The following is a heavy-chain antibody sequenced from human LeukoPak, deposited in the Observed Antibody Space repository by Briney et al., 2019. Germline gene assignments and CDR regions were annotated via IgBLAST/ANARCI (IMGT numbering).Heavy chain of an antibody. CDR3: ARSREPGRDGDY. CDR2: ISSDGTSP. V-gene: IGHV3-74*01. J-gene: IGHJ4*02. D-gene: IGHD5-24*01. CDR1: GFTFSSYW. Sequence: GGSLRLSCAASGFTFSSYWMHWVRQAPGKGQVWVSRISSDGTSPSYADSVKGRFTLSRDNAKNTVYLQMNSLRAEDTAVYYCARSREPGRDGDYWGQGTLVTVSS.